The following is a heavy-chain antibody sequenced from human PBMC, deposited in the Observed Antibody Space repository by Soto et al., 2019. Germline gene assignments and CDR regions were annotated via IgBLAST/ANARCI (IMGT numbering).Heavy chain of an antibody. CDR3: ARLGDRLNYCYMDV. V-gene: IGHV4-39*01. CDR1: GGPISSSNHY. D-gene: IGHD3-16*01. CDR2: IYYIGST. J-gene: IGHJ6*03. Sequence: QLQLQESGPGLVKPAETLSVTCTVAGGPISSSNHYWGWIRQPPGKGLEWSGSIYYIGSTYYNPSVQSRVTISVDTSKNQFSLKVRSVTAADRAVYFCARLGDRLNYCYMDVWGKGTTVTVSS.